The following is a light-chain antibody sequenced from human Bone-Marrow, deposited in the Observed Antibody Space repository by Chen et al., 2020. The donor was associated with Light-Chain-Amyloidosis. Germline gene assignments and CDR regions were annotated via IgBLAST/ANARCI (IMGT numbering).Light chain of an antibody. J-gene: IGLJ1*01. CDR2: EVT. CDR3: SSYTITTTLV. Sequence: QSALTQPASVSGAPGQSITISCTGTSSDVGGDNHVSWYQQHPDKAPKLMIYEVTNRPSWVPDRFSGSKSDNPASLTISGLQTEDEADYFCSSYTITTTLVFGSGTRVTVL. CDR1: SSDVGGDNH. V-gene: IGLV2-14*01.